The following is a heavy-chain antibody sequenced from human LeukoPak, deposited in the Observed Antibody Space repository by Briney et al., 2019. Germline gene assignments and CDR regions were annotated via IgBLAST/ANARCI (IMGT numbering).Heavy chain of an antibody. D-gene: IGHD6-19*01. CDR3: ARRAVAYYYYYYMDV. CDR1: GYTFTSYD. J-gene: IGHJ6*03. CDR2: MNPNSGNT. V-gene: IGHV1-8*03. Sequence: ASVKVSCKASGYTFTSYDINWVRQATGQGLEWMGWMNPNSGNTGYAQKFQGRVTITRDTSISTAYMDLSSLRSEDTAVYYCARRAVAYYYYYYMDVWGKGTTVTVSS.